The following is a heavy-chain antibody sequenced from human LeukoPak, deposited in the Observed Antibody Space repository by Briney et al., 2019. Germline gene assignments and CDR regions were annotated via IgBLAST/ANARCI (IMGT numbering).Heavy chain of an antibody. CDR1: GGSISSSSYY. D-gene: IGHD3-22*01. CDR2: IYYSGST. V-gene: IGHV4-39*01. J-gene: IGHJ4*02. Sequence: SETLSLTCTVSGGSISSSSYYWGWIRQPPGKGVEWVGSIYYSGSTYYNPSLKRRVTISVDTSKNQFSLKLSSVTAADTAVYYCARRGTTYYYDSSGQEFDYWGQGTLVTVSS. CDR3: ARRGTTYYYDSSGQEFDY.